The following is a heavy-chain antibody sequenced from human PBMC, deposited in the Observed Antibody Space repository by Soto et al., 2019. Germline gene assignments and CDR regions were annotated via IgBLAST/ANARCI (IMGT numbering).Heavy chain of an antibody. CDR2: ISYDGGNK. V-gene: IGHV3-30-3*01. CDR3: AQGIPGYYYGMDV. D-gene: IGHD2-2*02. J-gene: IGHJ6*02. Sequence: ESGGGVVQPGRSLRLSCAASGFIFSSYTMHWVRQAPGKGLEWVALISYDGGNKYYADSVKGRFTISRDNSKNTLYLQISSLRAEDTAVYYCAQGIPGYYYGMDVWGQGTTVTVSS. CDR1: GFIFSSYT.